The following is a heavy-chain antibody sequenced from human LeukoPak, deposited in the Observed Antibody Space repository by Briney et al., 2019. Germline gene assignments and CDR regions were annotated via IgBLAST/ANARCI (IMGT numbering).Heavy chain of an antibody. CDR1: GGSISSGGYS. D-gene: IGHD6-6*01. J-gene: IGHJ4*02. Sequence: PSETLSLTCTVSGGSISSGGYSWSWIRQPPGKGLEWIGYIYHSGSTYYNPSLKSRVTISVDRSKNQFSLKLSSVTAADTAVYYCARGGRRGIAARPHFDYWGQGTLVTVSS. V-gene: IGHV4-30-2*01. CDR3: ARGGRRGIAARPHFDY. CDR2: IYHSGST.